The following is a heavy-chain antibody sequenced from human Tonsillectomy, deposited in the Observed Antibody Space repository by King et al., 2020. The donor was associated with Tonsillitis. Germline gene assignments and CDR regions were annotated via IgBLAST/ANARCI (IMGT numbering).Heavy chain of an antibody. J-gene: IGHJ4*02. Sequence: VQLVESGAEGKKPGQSLKISCQGSGYIFINFWIGWVRQMPGRGPEWMGIIYPDDSDTRYSPSFQGQVTISVDKSNSTAYLQWTSLKASDTAMYYCVRGRVNGINGVPVPGTYFDYWGQGTPVTVSS. CDR2: IYPDDSDT. CDR3: VRGRVNGINGVPVPGTYFDY. V-gene: IGHV5-51*03. CDR1: GYIFINFW. D-gene: IGHD2-8*01.